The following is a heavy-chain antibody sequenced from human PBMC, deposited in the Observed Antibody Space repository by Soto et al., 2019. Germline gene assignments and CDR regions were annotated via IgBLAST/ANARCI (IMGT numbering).Heavy chain of an antibody. Sequence: PADTLALSSTVSGAAVRSDNYYWIWIRQPPGKGLECIGYISFTGSTSGSTSYNPSLKSLVTIAVATPKNHFSLKLNPVPAAHTAVYYCASRTAFRPPHCWGQATLVPV. J-gene: IGHJ4*02. CDR3: ASRTAFRPPHC. CDR1: GAAVRSDNYY. V-gene: IGHV4-61*01. CDR2: ISFTGSTSGST.